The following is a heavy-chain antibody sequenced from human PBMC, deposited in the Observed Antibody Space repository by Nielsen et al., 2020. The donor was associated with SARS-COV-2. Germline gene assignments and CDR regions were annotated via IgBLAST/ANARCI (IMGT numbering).Heavy chain of an antibody. CDR2: INPSGGST. CDR3: ARGADYYDSSGYYYGMDV. Sequence: ASVKVSCKASGYTFTSYYMHWVRQAPGQGLEWMGIINPSGGSTSYAQKFQGRVTMTRDTSISTAYMELSRLRSDDTVVYYCARGADYYDSSGYYYGMDVWGQGTTVTVSS. V-gene: IGHV1-2*05. J-gene: IGHJ6*02. D-gene: IGHD3-22*01. CDR1: GYTFTSYY.